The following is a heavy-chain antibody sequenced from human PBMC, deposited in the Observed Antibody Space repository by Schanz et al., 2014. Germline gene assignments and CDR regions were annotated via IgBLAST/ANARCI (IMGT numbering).Heavy chain of an antibody. D-gene: IGHD2-2*01. J-gene: IGHJ6*04. V-gene: IGHV3-11*04. CDR2: ISSSSGTI. Sequence: QVQLVDSGGGLVKPGGSLRLSCAASGFTFSDYYMTWIRQAPGKGLEWVSYISSSSGTIYYADSVKGRFTISRDNAKNLLYLQMNGLRAEDTAVYFCARDLSSLIQGDVWGKGTTVTVSS. CDR3: ARDLSSLIQGDV. CDR1: GFTFSDYY.